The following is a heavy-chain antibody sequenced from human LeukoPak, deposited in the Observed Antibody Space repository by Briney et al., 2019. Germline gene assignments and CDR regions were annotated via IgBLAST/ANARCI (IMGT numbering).Heavy chain of an antibody. CDR3: AKDRPSYSCSGRLFDY. V-gene: IGHV3-30*02. J-gene: IGHJ4*02. CDR1: GFTFSSYG. D-gene: IGHD6-13*01. Sequence: GGSLRLSCAASGFTFSSYGMHWLRQAPGKGLEWVAYIRYDGSNKYYADSVNGRFTISTDNSKNTLYLQMNSLRAEDTAVYYCAKDRPSYSCSGRLFDYWGQGTLVTVSS. CDR2: IRYDGSNK.